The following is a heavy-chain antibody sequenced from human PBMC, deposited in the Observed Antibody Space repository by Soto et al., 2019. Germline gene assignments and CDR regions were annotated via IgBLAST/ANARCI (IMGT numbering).Heavy chain of an antibody. CDR3: AKDKGIAASLGID. V-gene: IGHV3-30*18. J-gene: IGHJ6*04. D-gene: IGHD6-13*01. Sequence: PWWSLRLSCAACRYTVYNYGMDGARKAPGKGLEWVATISNDGSDKYYADSGKGRLTISRDNSKNTVYLQMNSLRAEETVVYYCAKDKGIAASLGIDWGNGSSVPVSS. CDR1: RYTVYNYG. CDR2: ISNDGSDK.